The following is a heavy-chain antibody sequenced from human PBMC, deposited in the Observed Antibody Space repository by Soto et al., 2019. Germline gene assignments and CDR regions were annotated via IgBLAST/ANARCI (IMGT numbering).Heavy chain of an antibody. D-gene: IGHD6-19*01. CDR1: GGTFSSYT. J-gene: IGHJ4*02. Sequence: QVQLVQSGAEVKKPGSSVKVSCKASGGTFSSYTISWVRQAPGQGLEWMGRIIPILGIANYAQKFQGRVTITADKPTSTAYMELSSLRSEDTAVYYCARDLSEVAVAGTNFDYWGQGTLVTVSS. CDR2: IIPILGIA. CDR3: ARDLSEVAVAGTNFDY. V-gene: IGHV1-69*08.